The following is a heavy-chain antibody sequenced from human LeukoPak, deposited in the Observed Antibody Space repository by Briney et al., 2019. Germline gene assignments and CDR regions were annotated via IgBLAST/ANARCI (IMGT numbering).Heavy chain of an antibody. CDR2: ITPNSGGT. D-gene: IGHD6-6*01. Sequence: RASVKVSCKASGYTFTGYYMHWVRQAPGQGLEWMGWITPNSGGTNYAQKFQGRVTMTRDTSISTAYMELSRLRSDDTAVYYCARVNRLSWQLSHGDNWFDPWGQGTLVTVSS. CDR3: ARVNRLSWQLSHGDNWFDP. V-gene: IGHV1-2*02. J-gene: IGHJ5*02. CDR1: GYTFTGYY.